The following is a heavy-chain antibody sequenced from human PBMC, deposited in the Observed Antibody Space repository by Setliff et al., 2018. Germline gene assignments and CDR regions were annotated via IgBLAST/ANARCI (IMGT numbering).Heavy chain of an antibody. D-gene: IGHD3-16*02. Sequence: SETLSLSCTVSGDSISDASIMAWIRQPPGKGLEFIGYVFYNGAAKYDPSLKSRVTMSVDTSKTQFSLKLNSMTTADTAVYYCARGGTYRYFDYWGQGALVTVSS. J-gene: IGHJ4*02. V-gene: IGHV4-59*01. CDR1: GDSISDAS. CDR3: ARGGTYRYFDY. CDR2: VFYNGAA.